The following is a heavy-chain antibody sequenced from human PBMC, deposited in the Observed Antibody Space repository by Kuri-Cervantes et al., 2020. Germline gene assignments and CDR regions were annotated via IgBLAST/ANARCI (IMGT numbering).Heavy chain of an antibody. CDR1: GGTFSSYA. CDR2: ISAYNGNT. J-gene: IGHJ3*02. V-gene: IGHV1-18*01. D-gene: IGHD4-11*01. Sequence: ASVKVSCKASGGTFSSYAISWVRQAPGQGLEWMGWISAYNGNTNYAQNLQGRVTMTTDTSTSTAYMELRSLTSDDTAVYYCAKGQYSNYVGMDAFDIWGQGTMVTVSS. CDR3: AKGQYSNYVGMDAFDI.